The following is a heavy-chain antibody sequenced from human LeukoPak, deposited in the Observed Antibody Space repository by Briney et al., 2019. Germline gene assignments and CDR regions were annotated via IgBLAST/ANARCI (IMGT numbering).Heavy chain of an antibody. J-gene: IGHJ4*02. V-gene: IGHV1-18*01. CDR2: ISAYNGNT. CDR1: GYTFTNYG. D-gene: IGHD3-22*01. CDR3: ARDTYYYDSSGYYPFDY. Sequence: ASVKVSCKASGYTFTNYGISWVRQAPGQGLEWMGWISAYNGNTNYAQKLQDRVTMTTDTSTTTAYMELRSLRSDDTAVYYCARDTYYYDSSGYYPFDYWGQGTLVTVFS.